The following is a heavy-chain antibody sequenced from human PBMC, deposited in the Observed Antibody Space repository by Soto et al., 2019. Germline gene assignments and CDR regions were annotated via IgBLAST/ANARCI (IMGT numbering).Heavy chain of an antibody. CDR3: AREPSVSTSSFDY. J-gene: IGHJ4*02. D-gene: IGHD1-26*01. V-gene: IGHV4-31*11. Sequence: SETLSLTCAVSGDSISSNGFYWSWIRQFPGKGLEWIGYIYYSGSTFYNPPLESRVTISLDTSRIQFSLHLTSVTAEDTALYYCAREPSVSTSSFDYWGQGTLVTVSS. CDR1: GDSISSNGFY. CDR2: IYYSGST.